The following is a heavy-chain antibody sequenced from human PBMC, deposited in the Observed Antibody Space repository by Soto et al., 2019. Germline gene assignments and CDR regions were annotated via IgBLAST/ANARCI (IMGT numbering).Heavy chain of an antibody. CDR2: ISAYNGNT. CDR3: ARGYYYDSSGYYQNAFDI. J-gene: IGHJ3*02. CDR1: GCTFTSYG. D-gene: IGHD3-22*01. V-gene: IGHV1-18*04. Sequence: ASVKVSCKASGCTFTSYGISWVRQAPGQGLEWMGWISAYNGNTNYAQKLQGRVTMTTDTSTSTAYMELRSLRSDDTAVYYCARGYYYDSSGYYQNAFDIWGQGTMVTVSS.